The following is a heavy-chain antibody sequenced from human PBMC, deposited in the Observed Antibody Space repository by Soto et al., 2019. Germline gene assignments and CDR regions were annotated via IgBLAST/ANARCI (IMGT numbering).Heavy chain of an antibody. CDR3: ARGDLDTDAFDI. D-gene: IGHD3-16*01. CDR1: GGSINSYY. V-gene: IGHV4-59*01. CDR2: IYYSGST. J-gene: IGHJ3*02. Sequence: QVQLQESGPGLVKPSETLSLTCTVSGGSINSYYYSWFRQPPGTRLEWIGYIYYSGSTNYNPSLRSRVTISVDTSKNQFSLKLSSVTAADTAVYYCARGDLDTDAFDIWGQGTVVTVSS.